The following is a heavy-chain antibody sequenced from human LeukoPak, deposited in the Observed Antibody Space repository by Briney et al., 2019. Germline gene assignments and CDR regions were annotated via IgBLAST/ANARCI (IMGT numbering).Heavy chain of an antibody. D-gene: IGHD5-18*01. V-gene: IGHV4-4*07. CDR1: GDSISGYY. CDR3: ARDLGGYNYGYSFDY. CDR2: IYTSGST. J-gene: IGHJ4*02. Sequence: PSETLSLTCTVSGDSISGYYWNWIRQPAGKGLEWIGRIYTSGSTNYNPSRNSRVTMSVDTSKNQFSLKLFSVTAADTAVYYCARDLGGYNYGYSFDYWGQGTLVTVSS.